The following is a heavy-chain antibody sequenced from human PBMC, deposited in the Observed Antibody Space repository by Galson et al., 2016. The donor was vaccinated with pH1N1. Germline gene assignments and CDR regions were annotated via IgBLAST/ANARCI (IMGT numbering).Heavy chain of an antibody. V-gene: IGHV3-72*01. CDR2: ITKRPEGYTT. Sequence: SLRLSCAASGFTLGDFYMDWVRQAPGKGLEWVGRITKRPEGYTTQDAASVKGRFIISSEDSKDLLYLQMNSLKTEDTAVYYCTRENHHKFDYWGQGTLVTVSS. J-gene: IGHJ4*02. CDR1: GFTLGDFY. CDR3: TRENHHKFDY.